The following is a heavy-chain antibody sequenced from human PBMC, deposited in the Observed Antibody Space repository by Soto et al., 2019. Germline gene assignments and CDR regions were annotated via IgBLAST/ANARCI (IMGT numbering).Heavy chain of an antibody. CDR2: IYYSGIT. Sequence: ETLSLTCTVSGCSISRYYWIWIRQPPGKGLEWIGYIYYSGITDYNPSLKSRVTISVDTSKSQFSLKLSSVTAADTAVYYCARGGGVYYFDYWGQGTLVTVSS. CDR1: GCSISRYY. V-gene: IGHV4-59*01. CDR3: ARGGGVYYFDY. D-gene: IGHD2-8*02. J-gene: IGHJ4*02.